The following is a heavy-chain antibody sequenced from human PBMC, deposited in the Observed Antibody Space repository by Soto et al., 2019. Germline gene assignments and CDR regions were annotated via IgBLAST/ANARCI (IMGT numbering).Heavy chain of an antibody. D-gene: IGHD2-15*01. J-gene: IGHJ5*02. CDR3: ARLRYCSGGSCYPRFDP. Sequence: QVQLQESGPGLVKPSQTLSLTCTVSGGSISSGSYYWSLIRQHPGKGLECIGYLYYSGSTYYNPSLKGRATISVDTSKNQFSRKLSSVTAADTAVYYCARLRYCSGGSCYPRFDPWGQGTLVTVSS. CDR1: GGSISSGSYY. CDR2: LYYSGST. V-gene: IGHV4-31*03.